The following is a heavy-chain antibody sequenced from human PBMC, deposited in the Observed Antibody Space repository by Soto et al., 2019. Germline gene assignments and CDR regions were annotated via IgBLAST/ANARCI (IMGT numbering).Heavy chain of an antibody. CDR2: IYYSGST. CDR3: ARGPLMIVVVINGHNWFDP. Sequence: PSETLSLTCTVSGGSISSSSYYWGWIRQPPGKGLEWIGNIYYSGSTYYNPSLKSRVTVSVDTSKNQFSLKLSSVTAADTAVYYCARGPLMIVVVINGHNWFDPWGQGTLVTVSS. V-gene: IGHV4-39*01. CDR1: GGSISSSSYY. J-gene: IGHJ5*02. D-gene: IGHD3-22*01.